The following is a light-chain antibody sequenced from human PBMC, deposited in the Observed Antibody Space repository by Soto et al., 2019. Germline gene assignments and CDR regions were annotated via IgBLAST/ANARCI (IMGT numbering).Light chain of an antibody. Sequence: DIVMTQTPLSSPVTLGQAASISCRSSQSLLHSDGNTYLSWFHQRPGQPPRLLIYKVSDRFAGVPDRFSGSGAGTDFTLTISRVEAEDVVVYYCMQATQSTWTFGQGTKVEIK. V-gene: IGKV2-24*01. CDR3: MQATQSTWT. J-gene: IGKJ1*01. CDR2: KVS. CDR1: QSLLHSDGNTY.